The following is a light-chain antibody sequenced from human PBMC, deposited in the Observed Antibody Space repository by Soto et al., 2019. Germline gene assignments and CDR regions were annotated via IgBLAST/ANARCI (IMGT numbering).Light chain of an antibody. J-gene: IGKJ4*01. CDR3: QQLTSYPLT. V-gene: IGKV1-9*01. Sequence: IPLTQSPSSLSASVGDRVTIPCRASQGLSSYLAWYQQKPGKDPKIMIYAASSLQSGVPSRFSGSGSGTDFTLIISSLKPEDFATYYCQQLTSYPLTFGGGTKVEIK. CDR2: AAS. CDR1: QGLSSY.